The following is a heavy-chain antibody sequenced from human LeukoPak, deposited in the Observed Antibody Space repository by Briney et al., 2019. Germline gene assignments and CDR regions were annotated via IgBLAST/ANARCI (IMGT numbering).Heavy chain of an antibody. CDR1: GFTFDDYG. J-gene: IGHJ4*02. Sequence: GGSLRLSCAASGFTFDDYGMSWVRQAPGKGLEWVSSISSSSSYIYYADSVKGRFTISRDNAKNSLYLQMNSLRAEDTAVYYCARGYFDLDYWGQGTLVTVSS. V-gene: IGHV3-21*01. CDR2: ISSSSSYI. D-gene: IGHD3-9*01. CDR3: ARGYFDLDY.